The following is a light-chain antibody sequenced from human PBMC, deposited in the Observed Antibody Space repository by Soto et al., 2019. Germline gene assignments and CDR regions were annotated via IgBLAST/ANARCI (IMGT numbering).Light chain of an antibody. Sequence: EIVLTQSPGTLSLSPGERATLSCRASQSVSTNYLAWYQQKPGQAPRLLIYGASNRATGIPDRFSGSGSGADFALTSSRLEPEDFGVYCCQQYGSSGTFGQGTKVDVK. CDR1: QSVSTNY. CDR3: QQYGSSGT. CDR2: GAS. J-gene: IGKJ1*01. V-gene: IGKV3-20*01.